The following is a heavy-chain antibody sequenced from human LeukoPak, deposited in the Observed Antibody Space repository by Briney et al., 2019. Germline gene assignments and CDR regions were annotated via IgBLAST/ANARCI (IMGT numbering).Heavy chain of an antibody. V-gene: IGHV3-30*04. CDR3: ARVNIDAFDI. J-gene: IGHJ3*02. CDR1: GFTFSSYA. Sequence: PGGSLRLSCAASGFTFSSYAMHWVRQAPGKGLEWVAVISYDGSNKYYADSVKGRFTISRDNSKNTLYLQMNSLRAEDTAVYYCARVNIDAFDIWGQGTMVTVSS. CDR2: ISYDGSNK.